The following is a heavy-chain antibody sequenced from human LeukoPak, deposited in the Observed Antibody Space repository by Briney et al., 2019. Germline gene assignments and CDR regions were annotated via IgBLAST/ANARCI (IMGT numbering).Heavy chain of an antibody. J-gene: IGHJ4*02. CDR1: GGSISGTPYY. D-gene: IGHD3-3*01. CDR2: IYYSGST. V-gene: IGHV4-39*07. Sequence: SETLSLTCAISGGSISGTPYYWGWIRQPPGKGLEWIGSIYYSGSTYYNPSLKSRLTISVDTSKNQFSLKLSSVAAADTAVYYCARASTIFGHFAYWGRGTLVTVSS. CDR3: ARASTIFGHFAY.